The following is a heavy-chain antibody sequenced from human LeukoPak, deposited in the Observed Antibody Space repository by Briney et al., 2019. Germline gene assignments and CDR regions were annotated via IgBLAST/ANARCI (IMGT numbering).Heavy chain of an antibody. V-gene: IGHV3-30*18. CDR2: ISKDGSNK. D-gene: IGHD2-2*01. CDR3: AKVAPYCSSTTCYHSPYYGMDV. CDR1: GFTFSDYY. Sequence: GGSLRLSCAASGFTFSDYYMSWIRQAPGKGLEWVALISKDGSNKNYADSAKGRFTISRDSSKNTLYLQMNSLRVEDTAVYYCAKVAPYCSSTTCYHSPYYGMDVWGQGTTVTVSS. J-gene: IGHJ6*02.